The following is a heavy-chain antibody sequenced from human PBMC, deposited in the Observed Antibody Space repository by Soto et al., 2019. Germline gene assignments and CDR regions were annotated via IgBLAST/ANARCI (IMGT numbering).Heavy chain of an antibody. D-gene: IGHD6-6*01. CDR2: TTSSGGAT. V-gene: IGHV3-23*01. CDR1: GFTFSDYA. J-gene: IGHJ4*02. Sequence: EVQLLESGGGLVQPGGCLRLSCAASGFTFSDYAMTWVRQAPGKGLEWVSSTTSSGGATYYADSVKDRFTISRDNSKKTLYLQMNSLRAEDTAVYYCTKGPSRTYSGSSRYSDSWGQGALVTISS. CDR3: TKGPSRTYSGSSRYSDS.